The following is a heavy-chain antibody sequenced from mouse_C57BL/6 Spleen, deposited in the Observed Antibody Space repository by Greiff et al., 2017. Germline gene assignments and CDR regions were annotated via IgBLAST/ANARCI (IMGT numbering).Heavy chain of an antibody. CDR2: INPNNGGT. D-gene: IGHD1-1*02. V-gene: IGHV1-18*01. CDR3: ARWYPWYFDV. J-gene: IGHJ1*03. CDR1: GYTFTDYN. Sequence: VQLQQSGPELVKPGASVKIPCKASGYTFTDYNMDWVKQSHGKSLEWIGDINPNNGGTIYNQKFKGKATLTVDKSSSTAYMELRSLTSEDTAVYYCARWYPWYFDVCGTGTTVTVSS.